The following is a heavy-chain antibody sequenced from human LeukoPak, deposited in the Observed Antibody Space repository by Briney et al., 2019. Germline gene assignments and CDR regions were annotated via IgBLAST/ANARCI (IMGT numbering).Heavy chain of an antibody. CDR2: ISGGGDIT. V-gene: IGHV3-23*01. CDR1: GFSFANHA. Sequence: PGGSLRLSCAASGFSFANHAMTWVPKPPGRGLKWVSAISGGGDITYYADSVTGRFTISRDNSKDTLFLQMHGLRPGDTAVYYCVREDTPATANYWGQGTLVTISS. D-gene: IGHD2-21*02. J-gene: IGHJ4*02. CDR3: VREDTPATANY.